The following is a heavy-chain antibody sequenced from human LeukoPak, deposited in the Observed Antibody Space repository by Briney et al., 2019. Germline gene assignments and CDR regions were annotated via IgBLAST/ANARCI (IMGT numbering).Heavy chain of an antibody. J-gene: IGHJ6*04. CDR3: ASGGSSWYSMDV. Sequence: SETLSLTCAVYGGSFSGYYWSWIRQPPGKGLEWIGEINHSGSTNYNPSLKSRVTISVDTSKNQFSLKLSSVTAADTAVYFCASGGSSWYSMDVWGKGTTVIISS. D-gene: IGHD6-13*01. CDR1: GGSFSGYY. V-gene: IGHV4-34*01. CDR2: INHSGST.